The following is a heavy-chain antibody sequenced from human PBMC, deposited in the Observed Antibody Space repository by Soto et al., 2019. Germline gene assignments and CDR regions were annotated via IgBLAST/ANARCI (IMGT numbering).Heavy chain of an antibody. CDR1: GFTFNNAW. V-gene: IGHV3-15*01. J-gene: IGHJ4*02. CDR2: IRSKTDGGTT. CDR3: TTTSSSYGWFFDF. D-gene: IGHD2-2*01. Sequence: EVQLVESGGGLVKPGGSLRLSCAASGFTFNNAWMGWVRQAPGKGLEWVGRIRSKTDGGTTDYAAPVKGRFTISRDDSKNTLYLQMNSLKTADAAVYYCTTTSSSYGWFFDFWGQGTLVTVSS.